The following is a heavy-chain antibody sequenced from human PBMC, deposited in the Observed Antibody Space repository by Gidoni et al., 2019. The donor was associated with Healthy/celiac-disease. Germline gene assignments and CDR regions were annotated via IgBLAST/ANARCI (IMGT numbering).Heavy chain of an antibody. CDR3: ARVIAVAGTTPYYFDY. CDR2: INHSGST. CDR1: GGSFSGYY. J-gene: IGHJ4*02. Sequence: QVQLQQWGAGLLKPSETLSLTCAVYGGSFSGYYWSWIRQPPGKGLEWIGEINHSGSTHYKPSLKSRVTISVDTSKNQFSLKLSAVTAADTAVYYCARVIAVAGTTPYYFDYWGQGTLVTVSS. D-gene: IGHD6-19*01. V-gene: IGHV4-34*01.